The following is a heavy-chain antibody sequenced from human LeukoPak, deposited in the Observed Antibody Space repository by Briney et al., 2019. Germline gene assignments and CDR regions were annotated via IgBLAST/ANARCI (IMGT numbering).Heavy chain of an antibody. CDR1: GFTFSSYA. CDR3: ARDKLRRDGYNRLLVPLFDY. Sequence: GGSLRLSCAASGFTFSSYAMHWVRQAPGKGLEYVSAISSNGGSTYYANSVKGRFTISRDNSKNTLYLQMGSLRAEDMAVYYCARDKLRRDGYNRLLVPLFDYWGQGTLVTVSS. CDR2: ISSNGGST. D-gene: IGHD5-24*01. J-gene: IGHJ4*02. V-gene: IGHV3-64*01.